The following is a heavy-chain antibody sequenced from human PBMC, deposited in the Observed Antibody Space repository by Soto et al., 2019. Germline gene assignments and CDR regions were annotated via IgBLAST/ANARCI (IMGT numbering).Heavy chain of an antibody. D-gene: IGHD2-8*01. V-gene: IGHV1-18*01. CDR2: ISAYNGNT. CDR1: GYTFTSYG. Sequence: EAPVKVSCKASGYTFTSYGISWARQAPGQRVEWMGWISAYNGNTNYAQKLQGRVTMTTDTSTSTAYMELRSLRYDDTAVYYCARGQDCTNGVCSYFDYWGQGTLVTVSS. CDR3: ARGQDCTNGVCSYFDY. J-gene: IGHJ4*02.